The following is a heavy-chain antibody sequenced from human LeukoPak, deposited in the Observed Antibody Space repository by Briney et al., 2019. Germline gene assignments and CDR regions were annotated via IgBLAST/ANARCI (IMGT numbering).Heavy chain of an antibody. Sequence: GRSLRLSCAASGFTFSSYAMHWVRQAPGKGLEWVAVISYDGSNKYYADSVKGRFTISRDNSKNTLYLQMNSLRAEDTAVYYCARDGRYSSGWQYWGQGTLVTVSS. CDR3: ARDGRYSSGWQY. CDR2: ISYDGSNK. D-gene: IGHD6-19*01. J-gene: IGHJ4*02. CDR1: GFTFSSYA. V-gene: IGHV3-30-3*01.